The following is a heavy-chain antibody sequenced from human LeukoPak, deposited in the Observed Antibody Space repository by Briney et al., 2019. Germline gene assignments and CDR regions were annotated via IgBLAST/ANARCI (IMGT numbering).Heavy chain of an antibody. D-gene: IGHD6-13*01. V-gene: IGHV4-4*07. CDR3: ARGLGGWYSSSWNYFDY. Sequence: SETLSLTCTVSGGSISSYYWSWIRQPAGKGLEWIGRIYTSGSTNYNPSLKSRVTISVDTSKNQFSLKLSSVTAADTAVYYCARGLGGWYSSSWNYFDYWGQGTLVTVSS. J-gene: IGHJ4*02. CDR1: GGSISSYY. CDR2: IYTSGST.